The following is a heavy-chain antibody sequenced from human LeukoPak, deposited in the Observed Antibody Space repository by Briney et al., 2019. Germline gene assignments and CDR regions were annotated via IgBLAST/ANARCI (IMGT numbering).Heavy chain of an antibody. CDR2: INHDGSST. D-gene: IGHD2-2*03. V-gene: IGHV3-74*01. CDR1: GFTFSTFA. Sequence: PGGSLRLSCAASGFTFSTFAMSWVRQAPGKGLVWVSRINHDGSSTNYVDSVKGRFTISRDNAKNTVYLQMNSLRAEDTAVYYCARDGYCSSTSCYALYYYYYYYMDVWGKGTTVTVSS. J-gene: IGHJ6*03. CDR3: ARDGYCSSTSCYALYYYYYYYMDV.